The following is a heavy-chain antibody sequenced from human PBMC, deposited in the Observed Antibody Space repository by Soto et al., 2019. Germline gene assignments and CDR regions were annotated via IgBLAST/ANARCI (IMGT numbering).Heavy chain of an antibody. D-gene: IGHD3-3*01. Sequence: QVQLVESGGGVVQPGRSLRLSCAVSGFTFSSYGMHWVRQAPGKGLEWVAVIWYDGSNKYYADSVKGRFTISRDNSKNTLYLQMNSLRAEDTAVYYCAAGLYYDFWSGRLDYWGQGTLVTVSS. CDR2: IWYDGSNK. CDR3: AAGLYYDFWSGRLDY. V-gene: IGHV3-33*01. J-gene: IGHJ4*02. CDR1: GFTFSSYG.